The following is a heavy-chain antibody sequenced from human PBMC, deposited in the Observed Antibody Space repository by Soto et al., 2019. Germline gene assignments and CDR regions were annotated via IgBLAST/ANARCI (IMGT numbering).Heavy chain of an antibody. V-gene: IGHV3-30*18. Sequence: EQLVESGGGLVQPGWSLRLTCAGSGFTFSSYGMHWVRQAPGKGLEWVAIISYDGSNKYYADSVKGRFTISRDNSKNTLYLQMNSLRAEDTAVYYCAKTTGDYPLYWYFDLWGRGTLVTVSS. J-gene: IGHJ2*01. D-gene: IGHD4-17*01. CDR1: GFTFSSYG. CDR3: AKTTGDYPLYWYFDL. CDR2: ISYDGSNK.